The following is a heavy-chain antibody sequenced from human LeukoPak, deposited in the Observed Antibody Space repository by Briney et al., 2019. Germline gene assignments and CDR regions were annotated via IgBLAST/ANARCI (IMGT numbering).Heavy chain of an antibody. CDR1: GFTFSSYG. D-gene: IGHD3-22*01. J-gene: IGHJ3*02. V-gene: IGHV3-33*01. CDR3: ARGDYYDSSGYYFPDAFDI. Sequence: GGSLRLSCAASGFTFSSYGMHWVRQAPGKGLEGVAVIWYDGSNKYYVDSVQGRCTISRDNSKNTLYLQMSSLRAEDTAVYYCARGDYYDSSGYYFPDAFDIWGQGTMVTVSS. CDR2: IWYDGSNK.